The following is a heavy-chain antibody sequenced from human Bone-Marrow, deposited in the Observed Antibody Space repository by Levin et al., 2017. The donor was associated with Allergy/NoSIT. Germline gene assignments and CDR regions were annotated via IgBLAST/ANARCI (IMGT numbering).Heavy chain of an antibody. V-gene: IGHV1-2*02. J-gene: IGHJ3*02. CDR3: ARDPDYYDRAFDI. Sequence: GESLKISCKASGYTFTDYYMNWVRQAPGQGLEWMGWINPNSGGTNYAQKFQGRVTMTRVTSISTAYMELSGLRSDDTAVYYCARDPDYYDRAFDIWGQGTMVTVSS. CDR2: INPNSGGT. D-gene: IGHD3-22*01. CDR1: GYTFTDYY.